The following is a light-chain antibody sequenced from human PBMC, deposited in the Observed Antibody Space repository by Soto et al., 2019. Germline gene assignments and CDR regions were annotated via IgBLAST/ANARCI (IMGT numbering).Light chain of an antibody. CDR1: QGLNRN. CDR2: GAS. J-gene: IGKJ1*01. Sequence: ETVLTHSPAALAASPGEAATLSCTTSQGLNRNLAWYQQKLGQAPRVLIYGASTRAAGIPARFSGSGSGTEFTLTISGLEPEDSAVYYCQQYGNSRGTFGQGNKVDIK. CDR3: QQYGNSRGT. V-gene: IGKV3-15*01.